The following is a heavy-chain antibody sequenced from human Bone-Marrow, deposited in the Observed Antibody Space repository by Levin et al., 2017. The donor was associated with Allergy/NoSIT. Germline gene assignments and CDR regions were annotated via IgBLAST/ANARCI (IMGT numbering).Heavy chain of an antibody. D-gene: IGHD3-22*01. Sequence: GESLKISCEGSGFAFRSYAMNWVRLVPGKGLEWVAGCSGRSDNIVYADAVKGRFTISRDNSKKTVSLQMTSLRVDDAAVYFCAKDSTMVITRDWYFDLWGRGTLVSVSS. J-gene: IGHJ2*01. CDR3: AKDSTMVITRDWYFDL. CDR1: GFAFRSYA. CDR2: CSGRSDNI. V-gene: IGHV3-23*01.